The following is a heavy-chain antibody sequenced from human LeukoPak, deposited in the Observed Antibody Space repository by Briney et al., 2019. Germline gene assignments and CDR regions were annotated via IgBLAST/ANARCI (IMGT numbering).Heavy chain of an antibody. D-gene: IGHD6-19*01. CDR1: GGSFSGYY. V-gene: IGHV4-34*01. CDR2: INHSGST. CDR3: ARSVGWYEETGTDYYYYGMDV. J-gene: IGHJ6*02. Sequence: PSETLSLACAVYGGSFSGYYWSWIRQPPGKGLEWIGEINHSGSTNYNPSLKSRVTISVDTSKNQFSLKLSSVTAADTAVYYCARSVGWYEETGTDYYYYGMDVWGQGTTVTVSS.